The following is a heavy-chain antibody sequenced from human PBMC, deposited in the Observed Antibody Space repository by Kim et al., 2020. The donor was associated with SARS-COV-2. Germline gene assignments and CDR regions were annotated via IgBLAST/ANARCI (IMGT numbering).Heavy chain of an antibody. Sequence: FQGRVTITADESTSTAYMELSSLRSEDTAVYYCARYTLDSSGYSSGYFDYWGQGTLVTVSS. D-gene: IGHD3-22*01. V-gene: IGHV1-69*01. CDR3: ARYTLDSSGYSSGYFDY. J-gene: IGHJ4*02.